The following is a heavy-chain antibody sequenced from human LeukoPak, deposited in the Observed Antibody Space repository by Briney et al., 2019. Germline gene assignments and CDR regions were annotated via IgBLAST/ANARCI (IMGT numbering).Heavy chain of an antibody. CDR2: INHSGST. V-gene: IGHV4-34*01. J-gene: IGHJ4*02. CDR1: GGSFSGYY. D-gene: IGHD4-17*01. CDR3: ARGHTAVTRHFDF. Sequence: SETLSLTCAVYGGSFSGYYCSWIRQPPGKGLEWIGEINHSGSTNYNPSLKSRVTISVDTSKNQFSLKLSSVTAADTAVYYCARGHTAVTRHFDFWGQGTLVTVSS.